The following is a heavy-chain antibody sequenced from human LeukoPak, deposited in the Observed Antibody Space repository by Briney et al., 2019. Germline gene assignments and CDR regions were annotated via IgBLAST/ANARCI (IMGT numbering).Heavy chain of an antibody. CDR3: ARELTYSDY. J-gene: IGHJ4*02. CDR2: ISYDGSNK. CDR1: GFTFSSYA. D-gene: IGHD3-9*01. Sequence: GGSLRLSCAASGFTFSSYAMHWVRQAPGKGLEWVAVISYDGSNKYYADSVKGRFTISRDNSKNTLYLQMNSLRAEDTAVYYCARELTYSDYWGQGTLVTVSS. V-gene: IGHV3-30*04.